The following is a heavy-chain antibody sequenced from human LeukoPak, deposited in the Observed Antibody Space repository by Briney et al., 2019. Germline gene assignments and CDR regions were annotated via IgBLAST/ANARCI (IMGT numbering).Heavy chain of an antibody. V-gene: IGHV3-15*01. D-gene: IGHD3-22*01. J-gene: IGHJ4*02. CDR2: IKSKTDGGTT. CDR3: TTDFYYDSSGYSWYFDY. Sequence: GGSLRLSCAASGFTFSNAWMSWVRQAPGKGREWVGRIKSKTDGGTTDYPAPVKGRFTISRDDSKNTLYLQMNSLKTEDTAVYYCTTDFYYDSSGYSWYFDYWGQGTLVTISS. CDR1: GFTFSNAW.